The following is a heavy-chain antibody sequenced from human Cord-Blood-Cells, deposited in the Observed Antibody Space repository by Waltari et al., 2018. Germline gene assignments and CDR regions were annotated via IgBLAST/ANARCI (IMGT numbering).Heavy chain of an antibody. J-gene: IGHJ4*02. CDR2: INHSGST. Sequence: QVQLQQWGAGLLKPSETLSLTCAVYGGSFSGYYWRWVRQPPGKGLEWIGEINHSGSTNYNPSLKSRVTISVDTSKNQFSLKLSSVTAADTAVYYCARISVDIVATNDYWGQGTLVTVSS. V-gene: IGHV4-34*01. CDR3: ARISVDIVATNDY. D-gene: IGHD5-12*01. CDR1: GGSFSGYY.